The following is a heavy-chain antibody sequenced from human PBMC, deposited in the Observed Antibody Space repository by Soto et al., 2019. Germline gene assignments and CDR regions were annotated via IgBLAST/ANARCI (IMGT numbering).Heavy chain of an antibody. CDR3: ASLGGDYDTQYYYYYGMDV. D-gene: IGHD4-17*01. J-gene: IGHJ6*01. Sequence: QVQLVESGGGVVQPGRSLRLSCAASGFTFSSYAMHWVRQAPGKGLEWVAVISYDGSNKYYADSVKGRFTISRDNSKNTLYLQMNSRRAEDTAVYYCASLGGDYDTQYYYYYGMDVW. CDR2: ISYDGSNK. V-gene: IGHV3-30-3*01. CDR1: GFTFSSYA.